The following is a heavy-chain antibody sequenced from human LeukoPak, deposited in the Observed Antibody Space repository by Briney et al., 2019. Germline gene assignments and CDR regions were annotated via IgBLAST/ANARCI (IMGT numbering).Heavy chain of an antibody. V-gene: IGHV4-4*09. Sequence: SETLSLTCTVSGGSISSYYWSWIRQPPGKGLEWIGYIYTSGSTNYNPSLKSRVTISVDTSKNQFSLKLSSVTAADTAVYYCARLHCGGDCYSWHYYYMDVWGKGTTVTVSS. CDR1: GGSISSYY. CDR2: IYTSGST. J-gene: IGHJ6*03. D-gene: IGHD2-21*02. CDR3: ARLHCGGDCYSWHYYYMDV.